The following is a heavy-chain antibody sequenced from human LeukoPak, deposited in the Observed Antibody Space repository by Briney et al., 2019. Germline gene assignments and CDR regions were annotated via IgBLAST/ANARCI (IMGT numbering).Heavy chain of an antibody. CDR3: ARRGTYYVFDY. Sequence: KPSETLSLTCTVSGGSISSYYWSWIRQPPGKGLEWIGYINYSGSTFYNPSLRSRVTMSVDTSKRQFSLNLNSVTAADTAVYYCARRGTYYVFDYWGQGTLVTVSS. V-gene: IGHV4-59*01. D-gene: IGHD1-26*01. J-gene: IGHJ4*02. CDR2: INYSGST. CDR1: GGSISSYY.